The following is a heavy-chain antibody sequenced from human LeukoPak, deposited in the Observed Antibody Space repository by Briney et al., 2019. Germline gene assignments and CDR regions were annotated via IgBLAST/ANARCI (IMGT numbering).Heavy chain of an antibody. CDR3: AKDRGSGSYDY. CDR2: ISSSSSTI. V-gene: IGHV3-48*01. CDR1: GFTFSSYS. Sequence: QPGGSPRLSCAASGFTFSSYSMNWVRQAPGKGLEWVSYISSSSSTIYYADSVKGRFTISRDNSKNTLYLQVNSLRAEDTAIYYCAKDRGSGSYDYWGQGTLVTVSS. D-gene: IGHD3-10*01. J-gene: IGHJ4*02.